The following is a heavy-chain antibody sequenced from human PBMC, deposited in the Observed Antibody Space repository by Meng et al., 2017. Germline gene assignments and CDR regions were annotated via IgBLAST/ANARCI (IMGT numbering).Heavy chain of an antibody. D-gene: IGHD1-26*01. V-gene: IGHV3-23*01. CDR3: AKGGTSGSYSFDY. Sequence: GESLKISCAASGFTFSSYAMSWVRQAPGKGLEWVSAISGSGGSTYYADSVKGRFTISRDNSKNTLYLQMNSLRAEDTAVYYCAKGGTSGSYSFDYWGQGTLVTVSS. CDR2: ISGSGGST. J-gene: IGHJ4*02. CDR1: GFTFSSYA.